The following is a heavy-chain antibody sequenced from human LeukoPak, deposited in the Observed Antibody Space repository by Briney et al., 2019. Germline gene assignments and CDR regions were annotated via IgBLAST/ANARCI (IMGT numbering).Heavy chain of an antibody. D-gene: IGHD3-22*01. Sequence: PGGSLRLSCAASGFTFSSYAMSWVRQAPGKRLELVSGISGSGGTTYYADSVKGRFTISRDNSKNTLYLQLNSLRAEDTAIYYCAKDLTYYYDSTGYYFDYWGQGTLVTVSS. J-gene: IGHJ4*02. CDR3: AKDLTYYYDSTGYYFDY. CDR2: ISGSGGTT. V-gene: IGHV3-23*01. CDR1: GFTFSSYA.